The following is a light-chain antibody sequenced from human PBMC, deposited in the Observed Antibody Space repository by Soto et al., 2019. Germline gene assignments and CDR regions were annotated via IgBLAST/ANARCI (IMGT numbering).Light chain of an antibody. V-gene: IGKV3-20*01. J-gene: IGKJ2*01. CDR2: ATD. Sequence: VLTQSPGTLSLSPGERATLSCRAGQSVSSGYLAWYQQKPGQAPRLLIYATDTRATGIPDRFSGSGSGIDFPLTIIRLQPEDFAVYYCQQYGPSPLYTFGQGTKLEIK. CDR3: QQYGPSPLYT. CDR1: QSVSSGY.